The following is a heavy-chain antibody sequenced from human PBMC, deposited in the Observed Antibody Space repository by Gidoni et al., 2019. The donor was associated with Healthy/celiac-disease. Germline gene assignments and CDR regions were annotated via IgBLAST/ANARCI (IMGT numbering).Heavy chain of an antibody. CDR1: GGPISCSSYY. D-gene: IGHD2-15*01. J-gene: IGHJ3*02. V-gene: IGHV4-39*01. Sequence: QLQLQESCPGLVKSSETLSLTCTVSGGPISCSSYYWGRIRQPPGTGLEWIGSIYYRGSTYYTTSLKSRVTISVDTSKNQFSLKLSSVTAADTAVYYCARLAAWGDAFDIWGQGTMVTVSS. CDR2: IYYRGST. CDR3: ARLAAWGDAFDI.